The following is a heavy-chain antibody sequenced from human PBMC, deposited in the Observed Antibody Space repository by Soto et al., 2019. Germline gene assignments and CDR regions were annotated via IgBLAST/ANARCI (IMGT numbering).Heavy chain of an antibody. V-gene: IGHV1-69*12. CDR3: ARGAATKTRVLKYDDLEI. CDR1: GATLNSFINYG. D-gene: IGHD6-25*01. Sequence: QVQLVQSGAEVKKPGSSVRVSCKASGATLNSFINYGITWVRQAPGQGLEYMGGIIPVFGAANHAEKFQGRVTISADESTSTVNMALSSLTSKDTAVYYCARGAATKTRVLKYDDLEIWGQGTMVTVSS. CDR2: IIPVFGAA. J-gene: IGHJ3*02.